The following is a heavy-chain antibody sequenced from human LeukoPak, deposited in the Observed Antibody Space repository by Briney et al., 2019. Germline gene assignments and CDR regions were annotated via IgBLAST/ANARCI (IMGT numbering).Heavy chain of an antibody. V-gene: IGHV4-34*01. D-gene: IGHD6-13*01. CDR2: INHSGST. Sequence: PSETLSLTCAVYGGSFSGYYWSWIRQSPGKGLEWIGEINHSGSTNYNPSLKSRVTISVDTSKNQFSLKLSSVTAADTAVYYCARGLSYSTRNWFDPWGQGTLVTVSS. CDR3: ARGLSYSTRNWFDP. CDR1: GGSFSGYY. J-gene: IGHJ5*02.